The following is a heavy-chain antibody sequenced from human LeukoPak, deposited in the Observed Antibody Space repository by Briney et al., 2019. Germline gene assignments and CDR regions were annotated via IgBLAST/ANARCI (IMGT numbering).Heavy chain of an antibody. CDR1: GFTFRVYE. CDR2: ISGRGDTI. CDR3: ARGDYYGSQNYTYDI. J-gene: IGHJ3*02. Sequence: PGGSLRLSCAASGFTFRVYEMQWVRQALGKGLEWVSYISGRGDTIYYADSVKGRFTISRDNARNSLYLQINSLRSEDTALYYCARGDYYGSQNYTYDIWVQGTMVTVSS. D-gene: IGHD3-10*01. V-gene: IGHV3-48*03.